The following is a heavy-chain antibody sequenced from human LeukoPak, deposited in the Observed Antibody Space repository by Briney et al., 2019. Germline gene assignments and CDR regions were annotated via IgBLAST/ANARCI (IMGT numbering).Heavy chain of an antibody. CDR2: IYTSGST. D-gene: IGHD2-2*01. CDR3: ARGVVPYGGRDIVVVPAAMDYYYYYGMDV. CDR1: GDSISSSSYY. V-gene: IGHV4-61*02. Sequence: SETLSLTCIVSGDSISSSSYYWSWIRQPAGKGLEWIGRIYTSGSTNYNPSLKSRVTMSVDTSKNQFSLKLSSVTAADTAVYYCARGVVPYGGRDIVVVPAAMDYYYYYGMDVWGQGTTVTVSS. J-gene: IGHJ6*02.